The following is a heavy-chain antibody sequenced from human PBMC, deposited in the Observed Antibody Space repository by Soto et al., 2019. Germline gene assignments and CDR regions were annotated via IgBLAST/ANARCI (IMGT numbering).Heavy chain of an antibody. CDR1: GFTFSSYA. CDR2: ISYDGSNK. D-gene: IGHD3-22*01. V-gene: IGHV3-30-3*01. CDR3: ARDPGAYYDSSGLDAFDI. J-gene: IGHJ3*02. Sequence: PGGSLRLSCAASGFTFSSYAMHWVRQAPGKGLEWVAVISYDGSNKYYADSVKGRFTISRDNSKNTLYLQMNSLRAEDTAVYYCARDPGAYYDSSGLDAFDIWGQGTMVTVSS.